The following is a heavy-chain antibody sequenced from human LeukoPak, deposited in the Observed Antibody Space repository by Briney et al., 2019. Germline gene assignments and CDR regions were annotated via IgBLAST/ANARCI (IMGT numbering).Heavy chain of an antibody. CDR2: INQGGTEK. CDR1: GFTFNTFG. V-gene: IGHV3-7*01. D-gene: IGHD2-2*01. Sequence: GGSLRLSCAASGFTFNTFGMNWLRPATGKGLARVASINQGGTEKYYVDSVKGRFTISRDNAKNSLYLQMYSLKAEDTAVYYCARDGPPAGLYFDNWGQGTLVTVSS. J-gene: IGHJ4*02. CDR3: ARDGPPAGLYFDN.